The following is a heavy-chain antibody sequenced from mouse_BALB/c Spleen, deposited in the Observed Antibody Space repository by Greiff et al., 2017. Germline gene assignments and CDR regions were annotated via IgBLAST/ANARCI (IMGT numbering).Heavy chain of an antibody. V-gene: IGHV1-54*01. D-gene: IGHD2-3*01. CDR2: INPGSGGT. CDR1: GYAFTNYL. Sequence: QVQLQQSGAELVRPGTSVKVSCKASGYAFTNYLIEWVKQRPGQGLEWIGVINPGSGGTNYNEKFKGKATLTADKSSSTAYMQLSSLTSDDSAVYFCARFDGYYVAMDYWGQGTSVTVSS. J-gene: IGHJ4*01. CDR3: ARFDGYYVAMDY.